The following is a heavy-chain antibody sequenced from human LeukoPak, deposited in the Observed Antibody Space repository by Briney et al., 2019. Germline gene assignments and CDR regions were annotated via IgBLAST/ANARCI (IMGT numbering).Heavy chain of an antibody. Sequence: SETLSLTCTVSGYSISSGYYWGWIRQPPGKGLEWIGSIYHSGSTYYNPSLKSRVTISVDTSKNQFSLKLSSVTAADTAVYYGASYCRSTSCFASDAFDIWGQGTMVTVSS. CDR2: IYHSGST. CDR1: GYSISSGYY. D-gene: IGHD2-2*01. V-gene: IGHV4-38-2*02. CDR3: ASYCRSTSCFASDAFDI. J-gene: IGHJ3*02.